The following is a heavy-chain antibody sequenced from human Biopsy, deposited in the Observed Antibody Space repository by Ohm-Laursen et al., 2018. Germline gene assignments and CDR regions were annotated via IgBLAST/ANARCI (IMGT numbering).Heavy chain of an antibody. CDR1: GDSISSTTYY. D-gene: IGHD5-12*01. V-gene: IGHV4-39*07. Sequence: SETLSLTCSVSGDSISSTTYYWGWIRQPPGKGLEWIGSIHYSRTTYYHASLRSRVTISVDKSKNHFSLKLTSLTAADTAVYFCAAVDYSAYTTVDHWGQGTLITVSS. J-gene: IGHJ4*02. CDR3: AAVDYSAYTTVDH. CDR2: IHYSRTT.